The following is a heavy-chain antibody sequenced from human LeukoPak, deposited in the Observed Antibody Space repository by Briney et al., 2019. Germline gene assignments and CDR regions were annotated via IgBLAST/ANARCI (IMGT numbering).Heavy chain of an antibody. D-gene: IGHD2-15*01. CDR2: ISGSGGST. J-gene: IGHJ4*02. Sequence: GGSLRLSCAASGFTFSSYAMSWVRQAPGKGLEWVSAISGSGGSTYYADSVKGRFTISRDNSKNTLYLQMNSLRAEDTAVYYCAKKKPSPSRSVGYYFDYWGQGTLVTVSS. CDR1: GFTFSSYA. V-gene: IGHV3-23*01. CDR3: AKKKPSPSRSVGYYFDY.